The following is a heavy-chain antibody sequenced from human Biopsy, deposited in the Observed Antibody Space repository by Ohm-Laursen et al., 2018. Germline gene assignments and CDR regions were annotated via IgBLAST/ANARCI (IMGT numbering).Heavy chain of an antibody. CDR1: DDSIRNFY. V-gene: IGHV4-59*08. Sequence: TLSLTCTVSDDSIRNFYWTWIRQPPGQGLEWIGHASYSGYTNYNPSLKSQVTISVDTPKNHFSLNLRSVSAADTAVYSCARLGNFWNAEDGLDLWGLGTMVTVSS. CDR2: ASYSGYT. D-gene: IGHD3-3*01. CDR3: ARLGNFWNAEDGLDL. J-gene: IGHJ3*01.